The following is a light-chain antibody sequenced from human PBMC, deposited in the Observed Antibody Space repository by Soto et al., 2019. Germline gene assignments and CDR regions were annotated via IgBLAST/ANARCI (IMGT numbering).Light chain of an antibody. CDR2: GAS. V-gene: IGKV3-15*01. CDR3: QQYNNWPPLT. J-gene: IGKJ5*01. CDR1: QSVSSN. Sequence: EIVMTQSPATLSLSPGERATLSCRASQSVSSNLAWYQQKPGQAPRLLIYGASTRATGIPARFSGSGSGTEFTLTISSLQSEEFAVYYCQQYNNWPPLTFGQGTRLEIK.